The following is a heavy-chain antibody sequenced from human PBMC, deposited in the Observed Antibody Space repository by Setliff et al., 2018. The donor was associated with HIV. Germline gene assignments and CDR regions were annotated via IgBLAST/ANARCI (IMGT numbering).Heavy chain of an antibody. CDR1: GGTSNKYA. D-gene: IGHD3-10*01. J-gene: IGHJ3*02. CDR3: AGPRGDEAFDI. V-gene: IGHV1-69*10. CDR2: FIPVLDIT. Sequence: SVKVSCKASGGTSNKYAINWVRQAPGQGLEWVGQFIPVLDITNYAQKFQGRVTITADESSSTMYMELSGLRSGDTAVYYCAGPRGDEAFDIWGQGTMVTVS.